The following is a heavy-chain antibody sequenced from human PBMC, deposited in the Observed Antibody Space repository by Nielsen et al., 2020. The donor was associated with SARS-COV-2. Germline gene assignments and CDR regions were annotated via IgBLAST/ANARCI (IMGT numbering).Heavy chain of an antibody. CDR2: INSDGSST. V-gene: IGHV3-74*01. CDR1: GFTFSSYW. CDR3: ARVDYYYYYMDV. Sequence: GGSLRLSCAASGFTFSSYWMHWVRQAPGKGLVWVSRINSDGSSTSYADSVKGRFTISRDNAKNTLYLQMNSLRAEDTAVYYCARVDYYYYYMDVWGKGTTVTVSS. J-gene: IGHJ6*03.